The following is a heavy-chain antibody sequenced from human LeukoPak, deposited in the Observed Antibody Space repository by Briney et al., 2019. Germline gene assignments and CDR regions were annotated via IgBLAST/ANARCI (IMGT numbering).Heavy chain of an antibody. CDR1: GFTSSSYS. D-gene: IGHD4-11*01. V-gene: IGHV3-21*01. Sequence: GGSLRLSCAASGFTSSSYSMNWVRQAPGKGLEWVSSISSSSSYIYYADSVKGRFTISRDNAKNSLYLQMNSLRAEDTAVYYCAHYSNYRETSTVGDMDVWGKGTTVTVSS. CDR3: AHYSNYRETSTVGDMDV. CDR2: ISSSSSYI. J-gene: IGHJ6*03.